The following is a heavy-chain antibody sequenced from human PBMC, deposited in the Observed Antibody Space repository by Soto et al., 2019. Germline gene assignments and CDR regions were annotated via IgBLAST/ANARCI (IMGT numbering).Heavy chain of an antibody. Sequence: EVQLVESGGGLVKPGGSLRLSCAASGFTFSSYSMNWVRQAPGKGLEWVSSISSSSSYIYYADSVKGRFTISRDNAKNSLYLQMNSLRAEDTAVYYCARDLGYYYDSSGWDGMDVWGQGTTVTVSS. D-gene: IGHD3-22*01. CDR1: GFTFSSYS. J-gene: IGHJ6*02. V-gene: IGHV3-21*01. CDR2: ISSSSSYI. CDR3: ARDLGYYYDSSGWDGMDV.